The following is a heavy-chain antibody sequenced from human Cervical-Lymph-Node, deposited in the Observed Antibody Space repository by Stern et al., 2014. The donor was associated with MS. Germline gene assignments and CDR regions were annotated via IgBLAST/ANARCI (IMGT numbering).Heavy chain of an antibody. J-gene: IGHJ4*02. D-gene: IGHD3-22*01. CDR2: IKQDGSEK. CDR3: AREEDTMIVPGRQSYFDY. Sequence: EVQLVESGGGLVQPGGSLRLSCAASGFTFSSYWMSWVRQAPGKGLEWVANIKQDGSEKYYVDSVKGRFTISRDNAKNSLYLQMNSLRAEDTAVYYCAREEDTMIVPGRQSYFDYWGQGTLVTVSS. CDR1: GFTFSSYW. V-gene: IGHV3-7*01.